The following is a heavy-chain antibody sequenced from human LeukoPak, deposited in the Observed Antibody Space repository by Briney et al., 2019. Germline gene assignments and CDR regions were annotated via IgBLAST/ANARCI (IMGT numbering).Heavy chain of an antibody. CDR1: GFTVSSNY. CDR3: ARDINSSWYGSDY. Sequence: GGSLRLSCAASGFTVSSNYMSWVRQAPGKGLEWVSVIYSGGSTYYADSVKGRFTISRDNSKNTLYLQMNSLRAEDTAVYYCARDINSSWYGSDYWGQGTVVTVSS. D-gene: IGHD6-13*01. J-gene: IGHJ4*02. CDR2: IYSGGST. V-gene: IGHV3-66*01.